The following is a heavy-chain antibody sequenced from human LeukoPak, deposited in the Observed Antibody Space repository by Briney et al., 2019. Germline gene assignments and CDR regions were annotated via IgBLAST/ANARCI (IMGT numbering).Heavy chain of an antibody. D-gene: IGHD3-10*01. V-gene: IGHV3-30-3*02. CDR1: GFTFSTYS. Sequence: GGSLRLSCATSGFTFSTYSMHWVRQAPGKGLEWLAVIGFDGSVKYYADSVKGRFSISRDNSRNTLDLQMNSLRAEDTAVYYCAKDNYGSGSYLVYFDSWGQGALVAVS. CDR2: IGFDGSVK. J-gene: IGHJ4*02. CDR3: AKDNYGSGSYLVYFDS.